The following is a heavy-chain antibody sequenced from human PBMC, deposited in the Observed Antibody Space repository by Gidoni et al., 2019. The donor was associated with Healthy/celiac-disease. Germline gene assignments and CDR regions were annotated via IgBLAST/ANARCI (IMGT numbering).Heavy chain of an antibody. J-gene: IGHJ6*02. CDR1: GGTFSSRS. D-gene: IGHD6-13*01. CDR2: SIPIFGTA. Sequence: QVQLVQSGAEVKKPGSSVKVSCKASGGTFSSRSISWVRQAPGQGLEWMGGSIPIFGTANYAQKFQGRVTITADESTSTAYMELSSLRSEDTAVYYCARDLAAAGELNYGMDVWGQGTTVTVSS. V-gene: IGHV1-69*01. CDR3: ARDLAAAGELNYGMDV.